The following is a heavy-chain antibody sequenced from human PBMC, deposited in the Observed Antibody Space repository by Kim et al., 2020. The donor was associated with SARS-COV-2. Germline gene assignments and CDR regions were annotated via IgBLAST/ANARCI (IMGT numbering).Heavy chain of an antibody. CDR1: GGSISSYY. Sequence: SDTLSLTCTVSGGSISSYYWSWIRQPPGKGLEWIGYIYYSGSTNYNPSLKSRVTISVDTSKNQFSLKLSSVTAADTAVYYCARLTGTNYYYYGMDVWGQGTTVTVSS. CDR3: ARLTGTNYYYYGMDV. V-gene: IGHV4-59*07. J-gene: IGHJ6*02. D-gene: IGHD1-1*01. CDR2: IYYSGST.